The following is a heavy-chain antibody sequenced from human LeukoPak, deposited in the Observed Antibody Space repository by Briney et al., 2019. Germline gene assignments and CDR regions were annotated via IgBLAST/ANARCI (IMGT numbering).Heavy chain of an antibody. D-gene: IGHD3-10*01. CDR2: ISYDGSNK. CDR3: AKDPIGGY. V-gene: IGHV3-30-3*02. Sequence: GGSLRLSCAASGFTFSSYAMHWVRQAPGKGLEWVAVISYDGSNKYYADSVKGRFTISRDNSKNTLYLQMNSLRAEDTAVYYCAKDPIGGYWGQGTLVTVSS. J-gene: IGHJ4*02. CDR1: GFTFSSYA.